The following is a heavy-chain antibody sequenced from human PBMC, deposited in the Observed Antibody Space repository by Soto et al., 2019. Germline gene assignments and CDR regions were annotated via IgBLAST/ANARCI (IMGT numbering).Heavy chain of an antibody. J-gene: IGHJ6*03. V-gene: IGHV3-72*01. CDR2: TRNKANSYTT. CDR1: GFTFSDHY. Sequence: GGSLRLSCAASGFTFSDHYMDWVRQAPGKGLEWVGRTRNKANSYTTEYAASVKGRFTISRDDSKNSLYLQMNSLKTEDTAVYYCARDSRVDYGDPFGYYYYMDVWGKGTTVTVSS. D-gene: IGHD4-17*01. CDR3: ARDSRVDYGDPFGYYYYMDV.